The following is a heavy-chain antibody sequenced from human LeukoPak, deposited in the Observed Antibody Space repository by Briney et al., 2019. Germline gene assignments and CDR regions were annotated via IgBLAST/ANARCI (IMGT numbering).Heavy chain of an antibody. CDR1: GFTFSSYG. V-gene: IGHV3-30*18. CDR2: ISYDGSNK. CDR3: AKVKEVPYDY. J-gene: IGHJ4*02. Sequence: GGSLRLSCAASGFTFSSYGMHWVRQAPGKGLEWVAVISYDGSNKYYADSVKGRFTISRDNSKNTPYLQMNSLRAEDTAVYYCAKVKEVPYDYWGQGTLVTVSS. D-gene: IGHD1-1*01.